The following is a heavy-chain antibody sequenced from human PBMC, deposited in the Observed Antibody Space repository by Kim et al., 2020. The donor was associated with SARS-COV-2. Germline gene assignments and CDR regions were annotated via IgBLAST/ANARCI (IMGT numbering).Heavy chain of an antibody. Sequence: SETLSLTCTVSGGSISSGSYYWSWIRQPAGKGLEWIGRIYTSGSTNYNPSLKSRVTISVDTSKNQFSLKLSSVTAADTAVYYCARSPTIWGNMDVWGQGTTVTVSS. D-gene: IGHD3-3*01. CDR3: ARSPTIWGNMDV. CDR2: IYTSGST. V-gene: IGHV4-61*02. J-gene: IGHJ6*02. CDR1: GGSISSGSYY.